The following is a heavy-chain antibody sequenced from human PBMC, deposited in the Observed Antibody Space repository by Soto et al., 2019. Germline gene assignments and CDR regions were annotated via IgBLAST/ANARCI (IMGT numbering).Heavy chain of an antibody. D-gene: IGHD2-15*01. CDR1: GYTFDSNG. J-gene: IGHJ4*02. CDR2: ISPFNGNT. V-gene: IGHV1-18*01. Sequence: VQLVQSGAEVKKPGASVKVSCKASGYTFDSNGINWVRQAPGQGLPWMGWISPFNGNTNYAQNFQDRVTMTTDTSTTTAYLELRSLRSDDTAFYYCARDRGLAYCSSGSCATTFDYWGQGTLVTVSS. CDR3: ARDRGLAYCSSGSCATTFDY.